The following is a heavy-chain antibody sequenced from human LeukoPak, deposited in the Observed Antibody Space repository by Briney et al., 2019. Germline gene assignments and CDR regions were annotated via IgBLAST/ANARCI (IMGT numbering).Heavy chain of an antibody. V-gene: IGHV3-7*01. D-gene: IGHD2/OR15-2a*01. CDR3: AGGPMTVITL. CDR2: INEDGSQT. CDR1: GFMFSSYW. Sequence: GGSLRLSCEASGFMFSSYWMSWVRQAPGKGLEWVANINEDGSQTYFVDSLKGRFTISRDNAKNSLYLHMNSLRAEDTAVYFCAGGPMTVITLWGQGTLVTVSS. J-gene: IGHJ4*02.